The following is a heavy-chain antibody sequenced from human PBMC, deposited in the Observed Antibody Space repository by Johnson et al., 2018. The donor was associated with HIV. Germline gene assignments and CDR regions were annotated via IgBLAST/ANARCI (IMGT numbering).Heavy chain of an antibody. CDR1: GFTFSRFG. Sequence: VQLVESGGGVARPGGSLRLSCVASGFTFSRFGMHWVRQAPGKGLAWVAFIRYDGSDKYYADSVKGRFTISRDNSKNTLYLQMNSLRAEDTAVYYCAKDKAVVTALYDAFDIWGQGTMVTVSS. CDR3: AKDKAVVTALYDAFDI. J-gene: IGHJ3*02. V-gene: IGHV3-30*02. D-gene: IGHD2-21*02. CDR2: IRYDGSDK.